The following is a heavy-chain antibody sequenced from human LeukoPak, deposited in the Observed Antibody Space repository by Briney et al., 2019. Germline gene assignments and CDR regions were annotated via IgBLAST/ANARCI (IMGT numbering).Heavy chain of an antibody. D-gene: IGHD6-6*01. V-gene: IGHV4-30-4*08. CDR1: GGSISSGDYY. CDR3: ARGPARAGSFEY. J-gene: IGHJ4*02. Sequence: SETLSLTCTVSGGSISSGDYYWSWIRQPPGKGLEWIGYIYYSGSTYYNPSLKSRVTISVDTSKNQFSLKLSSVTAADTAVYYCARGPARAGSFEYWGQGTLVTVSS. CDR2: IYYSGST.